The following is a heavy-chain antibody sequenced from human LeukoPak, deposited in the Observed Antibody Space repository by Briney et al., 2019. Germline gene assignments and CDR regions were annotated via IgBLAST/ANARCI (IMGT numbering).Heavy chain of an antibody. V-gene: IGHV3-30*03. J-gene: IGHJ4*02. CDR3: ARDYDSSGNKFDY. CDR1: GFTFSSYG. CDR2: ISYDGSNK. Sequence: GGSLRLSCAASGFTFSSYGMHWVRQAPGKGLEWVAVISYDGSNKYYADSVKGRFTISRDNSKNTLYLQMNSLRAEDTAVYYCARDYDSSGNKFDYWGQGTLVTVSS. D-gene: IGHD3-22*01.